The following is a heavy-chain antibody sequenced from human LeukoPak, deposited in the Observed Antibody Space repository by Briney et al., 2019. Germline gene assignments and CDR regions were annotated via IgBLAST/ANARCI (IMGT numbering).Heavy chain of an antibody. V-gene: IGHV3-33*01. CDR3: ARDFDDGSYSLDY. D-gene: IGHD1-26*01. Sequence: PGGSLRLSCAASGFTFSSYGMHWVRQAPGKGLEWVAVIWYDGSNKYYADSVKGRFTISRDNSKNTPYLQMNSLRAEDTAVYYCARDFDDGSYSLDYWGQGTLVTVSS. CDR2: IWYDGSNK. J-gene: IGHJ4*02. CDR1: GFTFSSYG.